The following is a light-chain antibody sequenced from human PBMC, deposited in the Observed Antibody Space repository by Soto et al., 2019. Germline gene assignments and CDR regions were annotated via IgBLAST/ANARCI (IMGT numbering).Light chain of an antibody. Sequence: EIVLTQSPGTLSLSPGERATLSCRASQGVSSRYLAWYQQKPGQAPRLLIYGASSRATGIPDRFSGSGSGTDFTLTISRLEPEDFAVYYCKQYGSSPSYTFGQGTKLEIK. CDR1: QGVSSRY. CDR3: KQYGSSPSYT. V-gene: IGKV3-20*01. CDR2: GAS. J-gene: IGKJ2*01.